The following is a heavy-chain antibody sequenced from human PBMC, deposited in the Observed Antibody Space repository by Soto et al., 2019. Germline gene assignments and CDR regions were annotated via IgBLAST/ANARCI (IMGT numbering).Heavy chain of an antibody. V-gene: IGHV1-18*01. D-gene: IGHD2-8*01. CDR1: GYTFSRYG. J-gene: IGHJ6*02. CDR2: ISGYNGDT. Sequence: QGQLVQSGPEVKKPGASVKVYCKASGYTFSRYGISWVRQAPGQGLEWMGWISGYNGDTKYAQKVQGRVTMTIDTSTYTAYMELRSLTSADTAIYYCAKNGQPPYYYYGMDVWGQGTTVTVSS. CDR3: AKNGQPPYYYYGMDV.